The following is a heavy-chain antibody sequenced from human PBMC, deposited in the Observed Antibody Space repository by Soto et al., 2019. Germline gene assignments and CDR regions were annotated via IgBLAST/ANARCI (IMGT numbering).Heavy chain of an antibody. Sequence: QVQLVESGGGLVKPGGSLRLSCAASGFTFSDYYMSWIRQTPGKGLEWVSYISVRSGYTTYADSVKGRFTISRDNAENSLYLQMNSLRAEDTAVYYCARGHYGMDVWGQGTTVTVSS. CDR3: ARGHYGMDV. CDR2: ISVRSGYT. J-gene: IGHJ6*02. V-gene: IGHV3-11*05. CDR1: GFTFSDYY.